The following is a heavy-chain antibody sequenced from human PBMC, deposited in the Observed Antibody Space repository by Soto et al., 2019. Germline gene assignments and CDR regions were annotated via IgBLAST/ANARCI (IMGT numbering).Heavy chain of an antibody. CDR3: AASIFYYGMDV. V-gene: IGHV5-51*01. CDR2: IYPGDSDT. J-gene: IGHJ6*02. CDR1: GSTFTNYW. Sequence: GESLKISCKGFGSTFTNYWIGWVRQMPGKGPEWMGIIYPGDSDTKYNPSFQGQVTISADKSITTTYLQWSSLKASDTAIYYCAASIFYYGMDVWGQGATVTVSS.